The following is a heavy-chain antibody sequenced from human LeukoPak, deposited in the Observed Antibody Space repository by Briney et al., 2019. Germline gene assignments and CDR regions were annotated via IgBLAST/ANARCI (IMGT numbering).Heavy chain of an antibody. CDR2: IYYSGST. Sequence: PSETLSLTCTVSGGSISSSSYYWGWIRQPPGKGLEWIGSIYYSGSTYYNPSLKSRVTISVDTSKNQFSLKLSSVTAADTAVHYCARQRGREYYFDYWGQGTLVTVSS. V-gene: IGHV4-39*01. D-gene: IGHD3-10*01. CDR3: ARQRGREYYFDY. CDR1: GGSISSSSYY. J-gene: IGHJ4*02.